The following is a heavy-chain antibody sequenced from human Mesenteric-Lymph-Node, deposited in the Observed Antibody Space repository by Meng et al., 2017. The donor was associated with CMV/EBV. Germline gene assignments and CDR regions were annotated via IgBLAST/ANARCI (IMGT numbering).Heavy chain of an antibody. CDR2: IYYSGST. Sequence: SETLSLTCTVSGGPISSSSYYWGWICQPPGKGLEWIATIYYSGSTYYNPSLKSRVTISADMSKNQFSLKLSSVTAADTAVYYCARGSINYDTVLLFDYWGHGTLVTVSS. D-gene: IGHD3-9*01. CDR3: ARGSINYDTVLLFDY. J-gene: IGHJ4*01. CDR1: GGPISSSSYY. V-gene: IGHV4-39*02.